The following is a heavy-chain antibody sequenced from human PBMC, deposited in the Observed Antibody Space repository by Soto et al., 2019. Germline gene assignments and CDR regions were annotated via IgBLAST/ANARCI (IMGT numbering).Heavy chain of an antibody. CDR2: IYNTGST. V-gene: IGHV4-39*01. CDR3: LTQGFGPLHGLVDV. J-gene: IGHJ6*02. CDR1: GGSISSGSYY. Sequence: PSETLSLTCTVSGGSISSGSYYWGWIRLAPGKGLEWIGSIYNTGSTYHNPSLNTRVTISVDTSKNQFSLNLSSMTAADTSVYYCLTQGFGPLHGLVDVWGQGTTVTVSS. D-gene: IGHD3-10*01.